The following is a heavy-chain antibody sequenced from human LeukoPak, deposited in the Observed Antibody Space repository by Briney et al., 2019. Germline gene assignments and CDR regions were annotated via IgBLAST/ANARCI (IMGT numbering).Heavy chain of an antibody. CDR1: GGTFSNYA. J-gene: IGHJ6*03. CDR2: ILPIFDTG. Sequence: SVKVSCKASGGTFSNYAISWVRQAPGQGLEWMGGILPIFDTGNYAQKFQGRVTVTADASTSTAYMELSSLRAEDTAVYYCAKLTGEQQTVYYYYYYMDVWGKGTTVTVSS. CDR3: AKLTGEQQTVYYYYYYMDV. D-gene: IGHD3-9*01. V-gene: IGHV1-69*13.